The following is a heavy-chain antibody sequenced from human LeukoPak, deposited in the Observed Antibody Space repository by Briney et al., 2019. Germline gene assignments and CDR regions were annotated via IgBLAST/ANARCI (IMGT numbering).Heavy chain of an antibody. J-gene: IGHJ5*02. CDR2: IYPGDSDT. D-gene: IGHD2-15*01. V-gene: IGHV5-51*01. CDR3: ARTLFCSGGSCYYNWFDP. CDR1: GYSFTSYW. Sequence: GESPKISCKGSGYSFTSYWIGWVRQMPGKGLEWMGIIYPGDSDTRYSPSFQGQVTISADKSISTAYLQWSSLKASDTAMYYCARTLFCSGGSCYYNWFDPWGQGTLVTVSS.